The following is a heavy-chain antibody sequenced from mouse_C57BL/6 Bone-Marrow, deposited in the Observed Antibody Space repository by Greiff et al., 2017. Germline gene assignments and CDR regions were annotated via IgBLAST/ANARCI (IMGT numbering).Heavy chain of an antibody. CDR2: IDPSDSYT. Sequence: VQLQQPGAELVKPGASVKLSCKASGYTFTSYWMQWVKQRPGQGLAWIGEIDPSDSYTNYNQKFKGKATLTVDTSSSTAYMQLRSLTSEDSAVYYCARWDGYWGQGTTLTVSS. V-gene: IGHV1-50*01. J-gene: IGHJ2*01. CDR3: ARWDGY. D-gene: IGHD2-3*01. CDR1: GYTFTSYW.